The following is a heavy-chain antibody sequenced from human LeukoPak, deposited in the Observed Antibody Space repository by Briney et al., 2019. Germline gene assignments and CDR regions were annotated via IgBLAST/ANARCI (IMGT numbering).Heavy chain of an antibody. CDR1: GGSFSGYY. CDR3: ARSKDGSGFAAY. D-gene: IGHD3-22*01. CDR2: INHSGNT. J-gene: IGHJ4*02. Sequence: SEILSLTCAVYGGSFSGYYWTWIRQPPGKGLEWIGEINHSGNTNYNPSLKSRVAISVDTSKNQFSLKLSSVIAAETAMYYCARSKDGSGFAAYWGQGTQVTVSS. V-gene: IGHV4-34*01.